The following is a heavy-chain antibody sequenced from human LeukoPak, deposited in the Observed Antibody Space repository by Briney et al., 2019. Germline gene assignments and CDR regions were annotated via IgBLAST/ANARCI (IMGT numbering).Heavy chain of an antibody. V-gene: IGHV3-9*01. D-gene: IGHD6-19*01. J-gene: IGHJ4*02. CDR3: AKGKKITVAGLFDC. Sequence: GGSLRLSCTASGFTYEDFGMTWVRQAPGKGLEWVSGISWNSGSIGYADSVKGRFTISRDNAKNSLYLHMNSLSAEDTALYYCAKGKKITVAGLFDCWGQGTLVTVSS. CDR1: GFTYEDFG. CDR2: ISWNSGSI.